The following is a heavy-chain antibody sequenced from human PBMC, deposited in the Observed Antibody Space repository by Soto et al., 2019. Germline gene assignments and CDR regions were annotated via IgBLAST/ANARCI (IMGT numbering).Heavy chain of an antibody. J-gene: IGHJ5*02. V-gene: IGHV4-59*08. CDR1: GGFISSYY. Sequence: QVQLQESGPGLVKPSETLSLTCTVSGGFISSYYWSWIRQPPGKGLEWIGYIYYSGSTNYNPSLKSRVTISGDTSKNQVSLKLSSVTAADTAMYYCARRSSSKGSTGGWPWTAGFDPWGQGTLVTVSS. CDR2: IYYSGST. CDR3: ARRSSSKGSTGGWPWTAGFDP. D-gene: IGHD6-13*01.